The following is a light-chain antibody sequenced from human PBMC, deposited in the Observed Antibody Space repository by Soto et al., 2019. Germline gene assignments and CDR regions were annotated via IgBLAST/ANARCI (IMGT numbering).Light chain of an antibody. Sequence: EIVLKHSPGTLSLYPRERATLSCRASSDVSSIYLAWYQQKPGQAPRLLIYGASSRATGIPDRFSGSGSGTDFTLTISRLEPEDFGVYYCQQYESSLTFGGGTKVDIK. J-gene: IGKJ4*01. CDR2: GAS. CDR3: QQYESSLT. CDR1: SDVSSIY. V-gene: IGKV3-20*01.